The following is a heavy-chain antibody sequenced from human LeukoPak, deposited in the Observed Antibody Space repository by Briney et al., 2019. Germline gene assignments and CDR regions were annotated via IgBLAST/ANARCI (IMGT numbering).Heavy chain of an antibody. J-gene: IGHJ4*02. Sequence: ETLSLTCAVYGGSFSGYYWSWFRQAPGKRLEWVSDISGVGNTYYAESVKGRFTISRDNSKNTLYLQMNSLRAEDTALYYASGHGSSSYWGQGTLVAVSS. CDR2: ISGVGNT. CDR1: GGSFSGYY. CDR3: SGHGSSSY. D-gene: IGHD6-13*01. V-gene: IGHV3-53*01.